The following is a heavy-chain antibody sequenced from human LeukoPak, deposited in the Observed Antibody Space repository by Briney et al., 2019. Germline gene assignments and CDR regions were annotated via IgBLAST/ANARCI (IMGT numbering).Heavy chain of an antibody. V-gene: IGHV4-39*01. J-gene: IGHJ4*02. Sequence: SETLSLTCAVYGGSFSGYYWGWIRQPPGKGLEWIGSIYYSGSTYYNPSLKSRVTISVDTSKNQFSLKLSSVTAADTAVYYCARHQEYYDSSGYYQNLAFDYWGQGTLVTASS. D-gene: IGHD3-22*01. CDR2: IYYSGST. CDR3: ARHQEYYDSSGYYQNLAFDY. CDR1: GGSFSGYY.